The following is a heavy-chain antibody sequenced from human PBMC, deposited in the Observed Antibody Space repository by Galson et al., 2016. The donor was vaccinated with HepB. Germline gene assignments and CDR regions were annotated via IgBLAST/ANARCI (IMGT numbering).Heavy chain of an antibody. CDR1: GYTFTTYW. J-gene: IGHJ4*02. V-gene: IGHV5-51*01. CDR3: VRTLAAITPDY. Sequence: QSGAEVKKPGESLKISCKGSGYTFTTYWIGWVRQMPGKGLEWMGIIYPGDSEAKYSPSFQGQVTFSADKSISTAYLQWSSLKASDTATYYCVRTLAAITPDYWGQGTQVTVSS. D-gene: IGHD6-19*01. CDR2: IYPGDSEA.